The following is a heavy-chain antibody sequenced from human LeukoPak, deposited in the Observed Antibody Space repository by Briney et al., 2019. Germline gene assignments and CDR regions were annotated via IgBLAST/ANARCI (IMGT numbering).Heavy chain of an antibody. D-gene: IGHD3-22*01. CDR1: GGSISSYY. Sequence: PSETLSLTCTVSGGSISSYYWSWIRQPAGKGLEWIGRIYTNGSTNYNPSLKSRVTMSVDTSKNQFSLKLSSVTAADTAVYYCARGLITIVVAKEGAFDIWGQGTMVTVSS. CDR3: ARGLITIVVAKEGAFDI. J-gene: IGHJ3*02. CDR2: IYTNGST. V-gene: IGHV4-4*07.